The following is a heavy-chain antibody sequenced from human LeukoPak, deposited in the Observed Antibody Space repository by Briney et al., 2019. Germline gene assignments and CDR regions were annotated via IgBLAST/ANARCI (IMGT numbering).Heavy chain of an antibody. Sequence: PGGSLRLSCAASGFTLSSYAMHWVRQAPGKGLEWVAVISYDGSNKYYADSVKGRFTISRDNSKNTLYLQMNSLRAEDTAVYYCARDKISAVGISHFDYWGQGTLVTVSS. D-gene: IGHD3-3*02. CDR1: GFTLSSYA. CDR2: ISYDGSNK. CDR3: ARDKISAVGISHFDY. J-gene: IGHJ4*02. V-gene: IGHV3-30-3*01.